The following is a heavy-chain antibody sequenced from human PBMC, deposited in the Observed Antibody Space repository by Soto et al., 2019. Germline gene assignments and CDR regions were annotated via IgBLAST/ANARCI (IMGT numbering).Heavy chain of an antibody. CDR3: ARSAPPIDY. CDR2: INAGNGNT. V-gene: IGHV1-3*01. CDR1: GYISTSYV. J-gene: IGHJ4*02. Sequence: ASVKVSCKASGYISTSYVMEWVRQAPGQRLEWMGWINAGNGNTKYSQKFQGRVTITRDTSANTAYMELSSLRSEDTAVYYCARSAPPIDYRGQGTLVTVSS.